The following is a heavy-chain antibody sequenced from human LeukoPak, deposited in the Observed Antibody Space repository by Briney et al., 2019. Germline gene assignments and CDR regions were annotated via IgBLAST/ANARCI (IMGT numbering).Heavy chain of an antibody. CDR1: GFFFSNYW. D-gene: IGHD3-10*02. CDR3: AELGITMIGGV. CDR2: IKQDGSEK. V-gene: IGHV3-7*01. J-gene: IGHJ6*04. Sequence: GGSLRLSCAASGFFFSNYWMSWVRQAQGKGLEWVANIKQDGSEKYYVDSVKGRFTISRDNAKNSLYLQMNSLGAEDTAVYYCAELGITMIGGVWGKGTTVTISS.